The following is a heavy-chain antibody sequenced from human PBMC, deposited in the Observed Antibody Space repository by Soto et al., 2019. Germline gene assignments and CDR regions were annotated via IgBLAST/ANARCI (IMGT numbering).Heavy chain of an antibody. J-gene: IGHJ5*02. V-gene: IGHV3-48*01. Sequence: GGSLRLSCAASGFTFSSYSMNWVRQAPGKGLEWVSYISSSSSTIYYADSVKGRFTISRDNAKNSLYLQMNSLRAEDTAVYYCARDWFSSWLEESNWFDPWGQGTLVTVSS. D-gene: IGHD3-22*01. CDR2: ISSSSSTI. CDR3: ARDWFSSWLEESNWFDP. CDR1: GFTFSSYS.